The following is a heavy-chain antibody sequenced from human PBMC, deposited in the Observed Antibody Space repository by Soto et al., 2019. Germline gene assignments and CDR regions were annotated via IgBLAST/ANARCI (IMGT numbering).Heavy chain of an antibody. CDR2: IYSGGET. CDR1: GLDVSNNY. J-gene: IGHJ4*02. D-gene: IGHD2-8*02. Sequence: EVQLVETGGHLIQPGGSLRLSCAASGLDVSNNYMTWVRQAPGKGLEWVSAIYSGGETYYADSVKGRFSISRDSSKNTVYLQMNTVTAEDTAVYYCAAGWSRPYDHWGQGALVTVSS. V-gene: IGHV3-53*02. CDR3: AAGWSRPYDH.